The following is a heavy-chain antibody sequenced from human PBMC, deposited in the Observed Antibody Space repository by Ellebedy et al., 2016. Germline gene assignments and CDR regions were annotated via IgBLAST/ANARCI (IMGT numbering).Heavy chain of an antibody. J-gene: IGHJ3*02. V-gene: IGHV1-3*01. CDR3: ARDSLPLRRGAFDI. CDR2: INAGNGNT. D-gene: IGHD4-17*01. CDR1: GYTFTSYA. Sequence: ASVKVSCKASGYTFTSYAMHWVRQAPGQRLEWMGWINAGNGNTKYSQKFQGRVTITRDTSASTAYMELSSLRSEDTAVYYCARDSLPLRRGAFDIWGQGTMVTVSS.